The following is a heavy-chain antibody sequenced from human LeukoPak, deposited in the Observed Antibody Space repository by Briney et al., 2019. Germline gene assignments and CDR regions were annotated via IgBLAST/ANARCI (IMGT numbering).Heavy chain of an antibody. D-gene: IGHD2-2*01. CDR1: GGSISSGGYY. CDR2: IYYSGST. J-gene: IGHJ4*02. V-gene: IGHV4-61*08. CDR3: ARHAGYCSTGSCYRLDY. Sequence: PSETLSLTCTVSGGSISSGGYYWSWIRQHPGKGLEWIGYIYYSGSTNYNPSLKSRVSISVDTSKNRFSLKLSSVTAADTALYYCARHAGYCSTGSCYRLDYWGQGTLVTVPS.